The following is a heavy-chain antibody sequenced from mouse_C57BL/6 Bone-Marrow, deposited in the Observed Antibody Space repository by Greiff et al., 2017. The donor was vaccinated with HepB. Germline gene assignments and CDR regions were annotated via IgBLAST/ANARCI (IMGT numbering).Heavy chain of an antibody. Sequence: EVKLVESGGDLVKPGGSLKLSCAASGFTFSSYGMSWVRQTPDTRLEWVATISSGGSYTYYPDSVKGRFTISRDNAKNTLYLQMSSLKSEDTAMYYCARLPMDYWGQGTSVTVSS. CDR1: GFTFSSYG. CDR2: ISSGGSYT. J-gene: IGHJ4*01. V-gene: IGHV5-6*01. CDR3: ARLPMDY.